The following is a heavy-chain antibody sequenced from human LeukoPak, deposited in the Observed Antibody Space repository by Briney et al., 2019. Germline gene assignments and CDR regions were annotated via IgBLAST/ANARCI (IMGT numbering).Heavy chain of an antibody. CDR1: GFTFSYYG. Sequence: PGGSLRLSCAASGFTFSYYGMHWVRQAPGKGLEWVVVISYDGSNEYYADSVKGRFTISRDNRRKLLYLQMNSLRVEDTAVYYCARQTVGVTGVGITGVFDSWGQGTLVTVSS. CDR2: ISYDGSNE. V-gene: IGHV3-30*03. D-gene: IGHD1-26*01. J-gene: IGHJ4*02. CDR3: ARQTVGVTGVGITGVFDS.